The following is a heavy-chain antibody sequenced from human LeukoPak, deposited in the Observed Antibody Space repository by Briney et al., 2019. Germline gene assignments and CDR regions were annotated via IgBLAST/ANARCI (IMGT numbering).Heavy chain of an antibody. CDR3: AVLSGSWFDP. D-gene: IGHD3-10*01. Sequence: PSETLSLTCAVYGGSFSGYYWSWIRQPPGKGLEWIGEINHSGSTNYNPSLKSRVTISVDTSKNQFSLKLSSVTAADTAVYYCAVLSGSWFDPWGQRNLVTVSS. CDR1: GGSFSGYY. J-gene: IGHJ5*02. V-gene: IGHV4-34*01. CDR2: INHSGST.